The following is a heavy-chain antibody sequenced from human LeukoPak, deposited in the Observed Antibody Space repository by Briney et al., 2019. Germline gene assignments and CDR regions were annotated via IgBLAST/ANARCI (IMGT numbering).Heavy chain of an antibody. D-gene: IGHD2-2*02. CDR1: GFTFSSYG. J-gene: IGHJ4*02. V-gene: IGHV3-30*02. Sequence: PGGSLRLSCAASGFTFSSYGMHWVRQAPGKGLEWVAFIRYDGSNKYYADSVKGRFTISRDNSKNTLYLQMNSLRAEDTAVYYCAKVPYCSSTSCYTPFDYWGRGTLVTVSS. CDR2: IRYDGSNK. CDR3: AKVPYCSSTSCYTPFDY.